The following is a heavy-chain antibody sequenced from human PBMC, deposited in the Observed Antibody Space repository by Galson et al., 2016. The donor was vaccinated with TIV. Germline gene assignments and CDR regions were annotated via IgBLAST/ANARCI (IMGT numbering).Heavy chain of an antibody. CDR1: GGTFSSYA. CDR3: AKDHCSGTSCPQPHY. CDR2: IIPMLGIT. Sequence: SVKVSCKASGGTFSSYAISWVRQAPGQGLEWMGRIIPMLGITRYAQKFQGRVTIIADDSTSTAYMELSSLKSEDTAAYYCAKDHCSGTSCPQPHYWGQGTLVTVSS. J-gene: IGHJ4*02. D-gene: IGHD2-2*01. V-gene: IGHV1-69*04.